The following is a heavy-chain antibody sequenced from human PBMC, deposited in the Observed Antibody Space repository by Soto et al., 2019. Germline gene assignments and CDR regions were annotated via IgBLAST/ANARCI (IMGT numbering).Heavy chain of an antibody. CDR1: GFTFTAYA. CDR3: AKADRWLLLSHFDY. J-gene: IGHJ4*02. D-gene: IGHD3-22*01. Sequence: EVQLLESGGGLVQPGGSLRPSGAPPGFTFTAYAWGWVRQPPGKGLEWVSAISGSGGSTYYANSVKGRFTISRDNSKNTLYLQMNSLRAEDTAVYYCAKADRWLLLSHFDYWGQGTLVTVSS. V-gene: IGHV3-23*01. CDR2: ISGSGGST.